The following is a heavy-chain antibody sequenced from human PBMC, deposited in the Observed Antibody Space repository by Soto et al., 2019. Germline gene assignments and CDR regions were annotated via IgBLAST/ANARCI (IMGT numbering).Heavy chain of an antibody. CDR1: GFTFSTYW. D-gene: IGHD3-16*02. V-gene: IGHV3-7*04. CDR3: ARGSIPTWGSYPLDY. J-gene: IGHJ4*02. Sequence: EVQLVESGGGLVQPGGSLRLSCAASGFTFSTYWMTWVRQAPGKGLEWLANIKQDGSEYYYVGSVKGRFTISRDNAKNSLYLQMNRLRAEDTAVYYCARGSIPTWGSYPLDYWSKGTLVTVSS. CDR2: IKQDGSEY.